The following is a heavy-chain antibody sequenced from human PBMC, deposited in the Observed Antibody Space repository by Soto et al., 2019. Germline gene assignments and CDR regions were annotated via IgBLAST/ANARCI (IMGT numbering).Heavy chain of an antibody. CDR2: IIPIFGAA. CDR1: GGSFSSYI. Sequence: ASVKVSCKASGGSFSSYIISWVRQAPGQGLEWMGGIIPIFGAANYAQKFQDRVTITADESTRTAYMELSSLRSEDTALYYCARAFASNKYWFDPWGRGTLVTSPQ. J-gene: IGHJ5*02. D-gene: IGHD3-16*01. V-gene: IGHV1-69*13. CDR3: ARAFASNKYWFDP.